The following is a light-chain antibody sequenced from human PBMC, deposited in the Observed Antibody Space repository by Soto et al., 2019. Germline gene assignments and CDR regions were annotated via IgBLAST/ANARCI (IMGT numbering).Light chain of an antibody. Sequence: DIQLTQSLSTLSASVGAKATITCRASQSISSWLAWYQQKPGKAPKLLIYDASSLENGVPSRFSGSGSGTEFTLTISSLQPDDFATYYCQQYNSYSIYTLGQGTKVDLK. CDR3: QQYNSYSIYT. CDR1: QSISSW. CDR2: DAS. J-gene: IGKJ2*01. V-gene: IGKV1-5*01.